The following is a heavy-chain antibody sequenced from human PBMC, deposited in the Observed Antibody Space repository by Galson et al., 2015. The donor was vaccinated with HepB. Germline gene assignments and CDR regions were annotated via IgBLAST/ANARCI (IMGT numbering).Heavy chain of an antibody. Sequence: SLRLSCAASGFTFNQYAMHWVRQVPGKGLEWVSLISWDGGRTSYADSVRGRFTISRDNRKNSLHLQMNSLRPEDTAHYYCAKDVERAYYQYMDVWGKGTTVTVSS. D-gene: IGHD1-26*01. J-gene: IGHJ6*03. CDR3: AKDVERAYYQYMDV. CDR2: ISWDGGRT. CDR1: GFTFNQYA. V-gene: IGHV3-43*01.